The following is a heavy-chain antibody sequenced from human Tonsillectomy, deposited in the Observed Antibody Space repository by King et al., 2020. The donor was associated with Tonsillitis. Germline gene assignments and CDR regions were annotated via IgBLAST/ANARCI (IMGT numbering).Heavy chain of an antibody. CDR3: ARRVYYCDSSGYPSDAFDI. CDR1: GGSISSYY. Sequence: VQLQESGPGLVKPSETLSLTCTVPGGSISSYYWSWIRQPPGKGLEWIGYIYYSGSTNYNPSLKSRVTISVDTSKNQCSLKLSSVTAADTAVYYCARRVYYCDSSGYPSDAFDIWGQGTMVTVSS. J-gene: IGHJ3*02. CDR2: IYYSGST. V-gene: IGHV4-59*01. D-gene: IGHD3-22*01.